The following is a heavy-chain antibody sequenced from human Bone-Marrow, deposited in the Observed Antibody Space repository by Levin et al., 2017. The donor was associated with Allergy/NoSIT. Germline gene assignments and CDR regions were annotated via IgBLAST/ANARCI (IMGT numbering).Heavy chain of an antibody. CDR2: INPNHGGT. V-gene: IGHV1-2*02. D-gene: IGHD2-21*02. CDR3: ARGYLDGVTAEVGAFDM. CDR1: GYTFTDYY. J-gene: IGHJ3*02. Sequence: ASVKVSCKASGYTFTDYYIHWVRQAPGQGLEWIGWINPNHGGTNSAQRFQDRVTLTRDTSISTAYMELRSLTSDDTAVYYCARGYLDGVTAEVGAFDMWGQGTLVTVSS.